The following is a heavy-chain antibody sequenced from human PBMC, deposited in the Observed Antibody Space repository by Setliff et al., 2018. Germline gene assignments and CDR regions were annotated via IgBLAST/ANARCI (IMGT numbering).Heavy chain of an antibody. V-gene: IGHV1-46*01. J-gene: IGHJ5*02. Sequence: GASVKVSCKASGYTFTNYYINWVRQAPGQGLEWMGLINARAGTTSYAQSLQARVTITTDESTSTAYMELNSLTSEDTAVYYCARSPAVLGIVYLDPWGQGTLVTVSS. CDR1: GYTFTNYY. D-gene: IGHD2-15*01. CDR3: ARSPAVLGIVYLDP. CDR2: INARAGTT.